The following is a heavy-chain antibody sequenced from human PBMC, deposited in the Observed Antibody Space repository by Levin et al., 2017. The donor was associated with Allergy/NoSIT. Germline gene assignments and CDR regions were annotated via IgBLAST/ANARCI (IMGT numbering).Heavy chain of an antibody. V-gene: IGHV3-7*01. Sequence: GGSLRLSCAASGFTFSTSWMSWVRQAPGKGLEWVANIKQDGSEKYYVDSVKGRFTISRDNAKNSLYLQMNSLRAEDTAVYYCAGGRDSSGWYHFWFDPWGQGTLVTVSS. J-gene: IGHJ5*02. CDR2: IKQDGSEK. CDR1: GFTFSTSW. D-gene: IGHD6-19*01. CDR3: AGGRDSSGWYHFWFDP.